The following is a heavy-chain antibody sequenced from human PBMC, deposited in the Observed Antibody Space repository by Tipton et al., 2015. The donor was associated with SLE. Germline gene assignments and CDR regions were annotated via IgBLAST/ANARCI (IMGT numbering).Heavy chain of an antibody. Sequence: SLRLSCAASGFTFSSYAMHWVRQAPGKGLEWVALISYDGSNKYYADSVKGRFTISRDNSKNTLYLQMNSLRAEDTAVYYCARGPEWELLPSDYWGQGTLVTVSS. D-gene: IGHD1-26*01. V-gene: IGHV3-30-3*01. CDR2: ISYDGSNK. J-gene: IGHJ4*02. CDR3: ARGPEWELLPSDY. CDR1: GFTFSSYA.